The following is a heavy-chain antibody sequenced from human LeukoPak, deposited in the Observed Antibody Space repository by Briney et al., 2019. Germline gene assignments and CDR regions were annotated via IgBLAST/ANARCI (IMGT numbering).Heavy chain of an antibody. CDR3: ARLKMIEMANPLDY. Sequence: GASLQISCKGSGSMFTNYWISWVRQLPGKGLEWLGRIDPGDSYTTYSPSFQGHVTISAVKSSATAYLQWSSLKASDTAMYYCARLKMIEMANPLDYWGQGTLVTVSS. D-gene: IGHD5-24*01. V-gene: IGHV5-10-1*01. J-gene: IGHJ4*02. CDR1: GSMFTNYW. CDR2: IDPGDSYT.